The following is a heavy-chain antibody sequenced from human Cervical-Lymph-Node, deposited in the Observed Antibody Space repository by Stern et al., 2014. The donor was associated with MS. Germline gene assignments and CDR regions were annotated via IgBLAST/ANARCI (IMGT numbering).Heavy chain of an antibody. CDR3: ARGEYYYDSSGYFPFDY. CDR1: GGTFSSYA. Sequence: QMQLVQSGAEVKKPGSSVKVSCKASGGTFSSYAISWVRQAPGQGLEWMGGIIPIFGTANYAQKFQGRVTINADKSTSTAYMELSSLRSEDTAVYYCARGEYYYDSSGYFPFDYWGQGTLVTVSS. J-gene: IGHJ4*02. D-gene: IGHD3-22*01. CDR2: IIPIFGTA. V-gene: IGHV1-69*06.